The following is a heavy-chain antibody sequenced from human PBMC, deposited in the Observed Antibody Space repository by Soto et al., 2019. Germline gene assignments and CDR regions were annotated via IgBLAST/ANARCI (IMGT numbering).Heavy chain of an antibody. J-gene: IGHJ4*02. CDR2: INPNSGDT. Sequence: GASVKVSCKASGYTFTANYMHWVRQAPGQGLEWMGWINPNSGDTNYAQEFQGRVTMTRDTSINTAYMELSRLRSDDTAVYYCARVDGYSYGPGGDYWGQGTLVTVSS. CDR1: GYTFTANY. V-gene: IGHV1-2*02. D-gene: IGHD5-18*01. CDR3: ARVDGYSYGPGGDY.